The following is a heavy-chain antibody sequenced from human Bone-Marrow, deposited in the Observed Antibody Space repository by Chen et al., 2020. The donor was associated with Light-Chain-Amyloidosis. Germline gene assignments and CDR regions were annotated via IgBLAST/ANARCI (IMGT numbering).Heavy chain of an antibody. CDR2: IKEDGSEK. CDR1: GFARSDYF. D-gene: IGHD3-16*01. J-gene: IGHJ3*02. CDR3: ASYNGGAALNI. V-gene: IGHV3-7*01. Sequence: ARLVESGGGLVEPGGSLRLSCEASGFARSDYFMTWVRQAPGKGLEWVTNIKEDGSEKYYVDSVKGRFTISRDNAKNSVYLQMNSLKDEDTALYYCASYNGGAALNIWGQGTMVTVSS.